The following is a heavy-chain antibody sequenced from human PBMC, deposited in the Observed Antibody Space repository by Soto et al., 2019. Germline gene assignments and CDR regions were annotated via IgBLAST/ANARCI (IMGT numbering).Heavy chain of an antibody. CDR1: GYSVTSYW. J-gene: IGHJ4*02. D-gene: IGHD3-3*01. CDR3: ARSYYDFWSGYPISGHYFDY. V-gene: IGHV5-51*01. Sequence: PGESLKISCKGSGYSVTSYWIGWVRQMPGKGLEWMGIIYPGDSDTRYSPSFQGQVTISADKSISTAYLQWSSLKASDTAMYYCARSYYDFWSGYPISGHYFDYWGQGTLVTVS. CDR2: IYPGDSDT.